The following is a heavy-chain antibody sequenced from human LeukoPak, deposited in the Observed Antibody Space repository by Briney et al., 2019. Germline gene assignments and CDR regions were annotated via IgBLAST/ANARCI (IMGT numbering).Heavy chain of an antibody. D-gene: IGHD2/OR15-2a*01. CDR1: GASFSGYQ. Sequence: SETLSLSCAVYGASFSGYQWTWVRQSPGMGLEWIGEINPSGRTNYNPSLKSRVITSVDTSKNQLSLRLSSGTAADTAIYYCARALTFPDFYYYMDVWGEGTTVTVSS. CDR3: ARALTFPDFYYYMDV. J-gene: IGHJ6*03. V-gene: IGHV4-34*01. CDR2: INPSGRT.